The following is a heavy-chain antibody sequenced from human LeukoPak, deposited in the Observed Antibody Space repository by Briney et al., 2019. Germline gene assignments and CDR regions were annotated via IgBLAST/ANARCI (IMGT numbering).Heavy chain of an antibody. CDR3: AKDSYKRSYPFDY. D-gene: IGHD1-26*01. CDR2: ISGSGGST. CDR1: GFTFSSYA. Sequence: GGSLRLSCAGSGFTFSSYAMSWVRQAPGKGLEWVSAISGSGGSTYYADSVKGRFTISRDNCKNTLYLQMNSLRAEDTAVYYCAKDSYKRSYPFDYWGQGTLVTVSS. V-gene: IGHV3-23*01. J-gene: IGHJ4*02.